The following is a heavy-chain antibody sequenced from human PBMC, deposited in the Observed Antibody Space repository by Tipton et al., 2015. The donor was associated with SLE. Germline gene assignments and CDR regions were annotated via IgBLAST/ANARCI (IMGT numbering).Heavy chain of an antibody. J-gene: IGHJ6*03. Sequence: TLSLTCTVSGDSISGGYYWSWIRQQPGKGLEWIGHIYNSGSTHYNPSLKNRLTMSLETSKTQFSLELSSVTAADTAVYYCARVPGLDRDYFYYYYMDVWGKGTTVTVSS. V-gene: IGHV4-31*03. CDR3: ARVPGLDRDYFYYYYMDV. CDR2: IYNSGST. D-gene: IGHD3/OR15-3a*01. CDR1: GDSISGGYY.